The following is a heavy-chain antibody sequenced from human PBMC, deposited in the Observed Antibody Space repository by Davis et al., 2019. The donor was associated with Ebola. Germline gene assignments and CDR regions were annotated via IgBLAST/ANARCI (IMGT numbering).Heavy chain of an antibody. Sequence: ASVKVSCKASGYTFTGYYMHWVRQAPGQGLEWMGMINPNDGRTIYAQKFQGRVTMTRDTSTSTVYMELSSLRAEDTALCYCATEDRNWNYFGYWGQGTLVTVSS. CDR3: ATEDRNWNYFGY. V-gene: IGHV1-46*01. CDR2: INPNDGRT. J-gene: IGHJ4*02. CDR1: GYTFTGYY. D-gene: IGHD1-1*01.